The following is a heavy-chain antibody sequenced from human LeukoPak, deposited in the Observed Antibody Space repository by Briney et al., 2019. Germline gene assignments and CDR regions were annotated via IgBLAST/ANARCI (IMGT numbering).Heavy chain of an antibody. CDR1: GFTFSSYG. CDR3: ARAVGPFDY. D-gene: IGHD3-16*01. V-gene: IGHV3-33*08. J-gene: IGHJ4*02. Sequence: GRSLRLSCAASGFTFSSYGMHWVRQAPGKGLEWVAAIWPDGSYKYYADSVKGRFTISRDNSKNTVYLQMNTLRDEDTAVYYCARAVGPFDYWGQGTLVTVSS. CDR2: IWPDGSYK.